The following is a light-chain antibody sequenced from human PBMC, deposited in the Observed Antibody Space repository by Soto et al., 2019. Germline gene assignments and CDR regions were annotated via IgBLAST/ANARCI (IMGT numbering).Light chain of an antibody. J-gene: IGKJ1*01. V-gene: IGKV3-15*01. CDR1: QRVSSN. CDR2: GAS. CDR3: QQYNNWPRT. Sequence: EIVMTQSPATLSVSPGERATLSCRGGQRVSSNLALYQQKPGQAPRLLIYGASTRATGIPARFSGSGSGTEFTLTISSLQSEDFAVYYCQQYNNWPRTFGQGTKVDIK.